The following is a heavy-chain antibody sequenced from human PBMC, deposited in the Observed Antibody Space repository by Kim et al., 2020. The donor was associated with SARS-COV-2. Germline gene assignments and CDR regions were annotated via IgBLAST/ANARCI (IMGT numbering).Heavy chain of an antibody. V-gene: IGHV1-8*01. CDR1: GYTFTSYD. Sequence: ASVKVSCKASGYTFTSYDINWVRQATGQGLEWMGWMNPNSGNTGYAQKFQGRVTMTRNTSISTAYMELSSLRSEDTAVYYCARGWGWATVTLLGYWGQGTLVTVSS. D-gene: IGHD4-17*01. CDR3: ARGWGWATVTLLGY. J-gene: IGHJ4*02. CDR2: MNPNSGNT.